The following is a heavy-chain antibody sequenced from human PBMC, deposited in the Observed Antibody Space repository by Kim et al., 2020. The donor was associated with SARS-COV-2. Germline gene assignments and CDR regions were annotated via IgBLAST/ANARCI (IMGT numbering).Heavy chain of an antibody. Sequence: GGSLRLSCAASGFTFSSYAMSWVRQAPGKGLEWVSAISGSGGSTYYADSVKGRFTISRDNSKNTLYLQMNSLRAEDTAVYYCAKDRGRNYDFWSANDAFDIWGQGTMVTVSS. J-gene: IGHJ3*02. D-gene: IGHD3-3*01. CDR1: GFTFSSYA. V-gene: IGHV3-23*01. CDR3: AKDRGRNYDFWSANDAFDI. CDR2: ISGSGGST.